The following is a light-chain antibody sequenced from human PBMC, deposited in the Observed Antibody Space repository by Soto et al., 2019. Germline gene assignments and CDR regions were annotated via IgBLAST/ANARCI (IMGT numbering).Light chain of an antibody. CDR2: AAY. V-gene: IGKV1-27*01. Sequence: DVQMTQSQSSLSASVGDRVTITCRASQGISTSLAWYQQKPGKIPTLLIYAAYTLQSGVPSRFSGSGYGTDFTLTISSLRSEDVATCYCQSSNSGRLPFGGGTQVELK. CDR1: QGISTS. CDR3: QSSNSGRLP. J-gene: IGKJ4*01.